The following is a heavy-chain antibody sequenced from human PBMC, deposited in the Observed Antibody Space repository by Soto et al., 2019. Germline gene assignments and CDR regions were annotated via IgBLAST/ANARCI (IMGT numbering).Heavy chain of an antibody. Sequence: PSETLSLTCTVSGGSISSGDYYWSWIRQPPGKGLEWIGYIYYSGSTYYNPSLKSRVTISVDTSKNQFSLKLSSVTAADTAVYSGGRGHRLAWGLGSGGQGSQGSLSS. CDR3: GRGHRLAWGLGS. D-gene: IGHD7-27*01. CDR1: GGSISSGDYY. V-gene: IGHV4-30-4*01. CDR2: IYYSGST. J-gene: IGHJ4*02.